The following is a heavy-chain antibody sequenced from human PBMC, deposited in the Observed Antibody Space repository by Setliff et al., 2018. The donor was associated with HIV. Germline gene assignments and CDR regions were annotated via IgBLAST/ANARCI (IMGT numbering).Heavy chain of an antibody. Sequence: GGSLRLSCVGSGFTFRTYAMGWVRQAPGKGLEWVSSNSGYGEETYYADSVKGRFSISRDNSKSTVSLQMNSLRADDTAVYYCARDVGTVGATLDSWGQGTLVTVSS. CDR2: NSGYGEET. V-gene: IGHV3-23*01. CDR3: ARDVGTVGATLDS. CDR1: GFTFRTYA. J-gene: IGHJ4*02. D-gene: IGHD1-26*01.